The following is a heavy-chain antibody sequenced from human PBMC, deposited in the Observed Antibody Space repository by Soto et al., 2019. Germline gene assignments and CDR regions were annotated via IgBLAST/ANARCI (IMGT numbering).Heavy chain of an antibody. V-gene: IGHV3-23*01. Sequence: GGSLRLSCAASGFTFRSYAMNWVRQAPGKGLQWVSSISGSGASTYYADSVKGRFTISRDNSKDTLYLQMHSLRVEDTAVYYCAKDDGNTVLTTPGFDYWGQGTLVTVSS. CDR1: GFTFRSYA. D-gene: IGHD4-17*01. CDR2: ISGSGAST. CDR3: AKDDGNTVLTTPGFDY. J-gene: IGHJ4*02.